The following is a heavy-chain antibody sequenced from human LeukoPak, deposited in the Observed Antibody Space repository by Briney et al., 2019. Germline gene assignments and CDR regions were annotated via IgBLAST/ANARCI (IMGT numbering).Heavy chain of an antibody. CDR3: GILPGSGH. CDR1: GFTVSHNY. Sequence: PAGSLTVSCAASGFTVSHNYMTWVRQAPGKGLEWVSIIYSGGSTYYADSVKGRFTISRDNSKNTLYLQMNSLRAEDTAVYYCGILPGSGHWGQGTLVSASS. J-gene: IGHJ1*01. CDR2: IYSGGST. V-gene: IGHV3-53*01. D-gene: IGHD2-15*01.